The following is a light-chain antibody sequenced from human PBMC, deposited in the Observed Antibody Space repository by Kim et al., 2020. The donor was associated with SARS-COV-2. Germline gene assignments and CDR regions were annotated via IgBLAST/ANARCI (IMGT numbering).Light chain of an antibody. V-gene: IGLV1-44*01. CDR3: AVWDDSLKQGV. Sequence: QSVLTQPPSASGTPGQMVTISCSGSSSNIGSNNVVWYQQLPGAAPNLLIYNNNQRPSGFPDRFSGSRSGTSASLAISGLQSGDEADYYCAVWDDSLKQGVFGGGTQLTVL. CDR1: SSNIGSNN. J-gene: IGLJ3*02. CDR2: NNN.